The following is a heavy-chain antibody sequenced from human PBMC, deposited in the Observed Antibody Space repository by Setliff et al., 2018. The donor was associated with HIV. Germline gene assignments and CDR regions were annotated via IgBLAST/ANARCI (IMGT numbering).Heavy chain of an antibody. V-gene: IGHV2-5*02. D-gene: IGHD5-18*01. CDR3: ARGGPGSSFGYDWFDP. CDR1: GFSLSTSGVG. CDR2: IYWDDDK. J-gene: IGHJ5*02. Sequence: SGPTLVNPTQTLTLTCTFSGFSLSTSGVGVGWIRQPPGKALEWLALIYWDDDKRYSPSLKSRLTITKDTSKNQVVLTMTNMDPVDTATYYCARGGPGSSFGYDWFDPWGQGTPVTVSS.